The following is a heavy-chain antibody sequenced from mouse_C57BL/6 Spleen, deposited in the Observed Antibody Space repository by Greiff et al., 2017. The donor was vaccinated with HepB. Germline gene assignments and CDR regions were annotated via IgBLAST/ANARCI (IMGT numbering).Heavy chain of an antibody. J-gene: IGHJ1*03. D-gene: IGHD2-1*01. CDR2: ISYDGSN. Sequence: DVQLQESGPGLVKPSQSLSLTCSVTGYSITSGYYWNWIRQFPGNKLEWMGYISYDGSNNYNPSLKNRISITRDTSKNQFFLKLNSVTTEDTATYYCARDPLYRGYFDVWGTGTTVTVSS. V-gene: IGHV3-6*01. CDR3: ARDPLYRGYFDV. CDR1: GYSITSGYY.